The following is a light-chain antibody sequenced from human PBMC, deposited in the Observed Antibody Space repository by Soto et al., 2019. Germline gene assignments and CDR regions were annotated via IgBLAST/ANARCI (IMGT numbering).Light chain of an antibody. CDR1: QSISSSY. J-gene: IGKJ2*01. Sequence: EIVLTQSPGTLSLSPGERATLSCRASQSISSSYLAWYQQKPGQAPRLLIYGASSRATGIPDRFSGSGSGTDFTLTISRLEPEDFAEYYCQQYGSSPIFGQGTKLEIK. CDR3: QQYGSSPI. CDR2: GAS. V-gene: IGKV3-20*01.